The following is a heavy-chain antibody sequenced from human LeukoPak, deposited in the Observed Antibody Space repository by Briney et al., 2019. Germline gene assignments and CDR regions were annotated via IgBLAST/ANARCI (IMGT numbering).Heavy chain of an antibody. CDR2: IDASGSNI. D-gene: IGHD3-10*01. V-gene: IGHV3-23*05. CDR1: GFVFSSYA. J-gene: IGHJ3*02. CDR3: AKYYGSGSYSWNDAFDI. Sequence: PGGSLRLSCAASGFVFSSYAMNWVRQAPGKGLEWVSVIDASGSNIESADSVKGRFTISRDNSKKILYLEMNRLRAEDTAVYYCAKYYGSGSYSWNDAFDIWGQGTMVTVSS.